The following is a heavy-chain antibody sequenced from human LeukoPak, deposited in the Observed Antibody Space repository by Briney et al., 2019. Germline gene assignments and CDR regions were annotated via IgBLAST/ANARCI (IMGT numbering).Heavy chain of an antibody. D-gene: IGHD3-10*01. CDR3: ARGRLLWFGELNAGLDY. CDR1: GFTFSSYS. Sequence: GGSLRLSCAASGFTFSSYSMNWVRQAPGKGLEWVSYISSSSSTIYYADSVKGRFTISRDNAKNSLYLQMNSLRAEDTAVYYCARGRLLWFGELNAGLDYWGQGTLVTASS. CDR2: ISSSSSTI. J-gene: IGHJ4*02. V-gene: IGHV3-48*01.